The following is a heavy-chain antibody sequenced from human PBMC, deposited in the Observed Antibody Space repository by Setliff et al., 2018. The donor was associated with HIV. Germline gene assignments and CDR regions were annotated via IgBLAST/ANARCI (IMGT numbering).Heavy chain of an antibody. V-gene: IGHV1-18*01. J-gene: IGHJ4*02. Sequence: ASVKVSCKASGYTFTSYGISWVRQAPGQGLEWMGWISTYNGNTNYAQKLQGRVTMTTDTSTSTAYMELRSLTSDDTAVYFCARAPRGDFWSGKDYFDYWGQGTLVTVSS. D-gene: IGHD3-3*01. CDR2: ISTYNGNT. CDR3: ARAPRGDFWSGKDYFDY. CDR1: GYTFTSYG.